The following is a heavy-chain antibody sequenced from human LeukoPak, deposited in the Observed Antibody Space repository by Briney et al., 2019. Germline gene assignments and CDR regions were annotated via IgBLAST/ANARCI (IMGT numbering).Heavy chain of an antibody. CDR1: GFTFNHYA. D-gene: IGHD1-1*01. CDR3: ARGWTTFHH. J-gene: IGHJ1*01. V-gene: IGHV3-23*01. CDR2: VSENGDGT. Sequence: GGSLRHSCVASGFTFNHYAMSWVRQAPGKGLEWVASVSENGDGTMYPDSVKGRFTISRDNSRKTVLLQVNSLRVEDAATYYCARGWTTFHHWGQGALVTVSS.